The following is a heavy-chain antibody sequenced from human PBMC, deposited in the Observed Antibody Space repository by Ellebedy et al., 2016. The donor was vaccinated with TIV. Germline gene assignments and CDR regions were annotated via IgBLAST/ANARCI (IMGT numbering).Heavy chain of an antibody. J-gene: IGHJ2*01. CDR1: GFTFSDYY. V-gene: IGHV3-11*01. D-gene: IGHD7-27*01. CDR2: ISSSGSTI. Sequence: GESLKISCAASGFTFSDYYMSWIRQAPGKGLEWVSYISSSGSTIYYADSVKGRFTISRDNAKNSLYLQMNSLRVEDTAVYYCAKGLTGDRGGWGWYFDLWGRGTLVTVSS. CDR3: AKGLTGDRGGWGWYFDL.